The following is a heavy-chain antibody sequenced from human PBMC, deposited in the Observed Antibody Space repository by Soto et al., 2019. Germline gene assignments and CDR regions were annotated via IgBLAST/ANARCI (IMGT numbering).Heavy chain of an antibody. CDR3: ARSGYSQAAEF. Sequence: QVQLQESGPGLVKPSGTLSLTCEVSGGSISSTYWWNWFRQTPGKGLECIRQLYHSGATNYNPSLKRRVTISLDSSNNQSSLKVTSVTAADTAGYYFARSGYSQAAEFWGQETLLNVSS. CDR2: LYHSGAT. J-gene: IGHJ4*02. D-gene: IGHD2-2*03. CDR1: GGSISSTYW. V-gene: IGHV4-4*02.